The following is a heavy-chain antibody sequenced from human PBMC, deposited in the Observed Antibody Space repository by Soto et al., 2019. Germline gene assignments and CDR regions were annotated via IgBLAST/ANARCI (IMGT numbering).Heavy chain of an antibody. CDR1: GGSFSGYY. D-gene: IGHD3-3*01. V-gene: IGHV4-34*01. CDR2: INHSGCS. J-gene: IGHJ6*03. Sequence: SETLSLTCAVYGGSFSGYYWSWIRQPPGKGLEWIGEINHSGCSNYNPSLKSRLTISVDTSKNQFTLQLTSVTAADTAVYYCASGRRITIFGVVISYYYYMDVWGKGTTVTVSS. CDR3: ASGRRITIFGVVISYYYYMDV.